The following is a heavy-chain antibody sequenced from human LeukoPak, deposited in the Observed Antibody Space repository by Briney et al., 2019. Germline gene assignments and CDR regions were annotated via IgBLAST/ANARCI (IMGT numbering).Heavy chain of an antibody. CDR2: VIPIVGTA. D-gene: IGHD6-13*01. CDR3: AKQGESSSWPCFDY. V-gene: IGHV1-69*13. CDR1: GGTFSNYA. Sequence: SVKVSCKASGGTFSNYAIFWVRQAPGQGLEWMGGVIPIVGTANYAQRFQGRVTITADESTYTVYMELSSLRSEDTAVYYCAKQGESSSWPCFDYWGQGTLVTVSS. J-gene: IGHJ4*02.